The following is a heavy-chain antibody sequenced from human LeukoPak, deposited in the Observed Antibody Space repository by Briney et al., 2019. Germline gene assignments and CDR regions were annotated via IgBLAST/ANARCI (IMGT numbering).Heavy chain of an antibody. CDR2: ISAYNGHT. Sequence: ASVKVSCKASGYTFTSYGITWVRQAPGQGLEWMGRISAYNGHTSYAQKFQVRVTMTTDTSTSTAYMELRSLRSDDTAVYYCAGTTDYYDSSGYYFVHDYWGQGTLVTVSS. CDR1: GYTFTSYG. CDR3: AGTTDYYDSSGYYFVHDY. V-gene: IGHV1-18*01. J-gene: IGHJ4*02. D-gene: IGHD3-22*01.